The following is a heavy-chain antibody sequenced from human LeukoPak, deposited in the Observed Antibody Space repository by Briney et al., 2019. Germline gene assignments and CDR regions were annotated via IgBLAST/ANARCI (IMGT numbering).Heavy chain of an antibody. CDR1: GYSISSGYY. Sequence: SETLSLTCTVSGYSISSGYYWGWIRQPPGKGLEWIGSIYHSGSTYYNPSLKSRVTISVDTSKNQFSLKLSSVTAADTAVYYCARPMTKVTTSGDYWGQGTLVTVSS. D-gene: IGHD4-17*01. CDR2: IYHSGST. CDR3: ARPMTKVTTSGDY. V-gene: IGHV4-38-2*02. J-gene: IGHJ4*02.